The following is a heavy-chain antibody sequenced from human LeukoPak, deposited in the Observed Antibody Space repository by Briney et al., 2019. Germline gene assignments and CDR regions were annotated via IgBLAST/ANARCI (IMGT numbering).Heavy chain of an antibody. CDR1: GYTFTSYG. D-gene: IGHD3-22*01. Sequence: ASVKVSCKASGYTFTSYGISWVRQVPGQGLEWMGWISAYNGNTNYAQKLQGRVTMTTDTSTSTAYMELRSLRSDDTAVYYCARDRGDYDSSGWLSHLFDPWGQGTLVTVSS. V-gene: IGHV1-18*01. J-gene: IGHJ5*02. CDR2: ISAYNGNT. CDR3: ARDRGDYDSSGWLSHLFDP.